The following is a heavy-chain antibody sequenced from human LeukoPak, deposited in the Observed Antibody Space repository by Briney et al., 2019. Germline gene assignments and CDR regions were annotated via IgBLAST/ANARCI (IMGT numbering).Heavy chain of an antibody. CDR1: GGSISSYY. CDR3: ARVRDRSSYFYDLDY. D-gene: IGHD3-22*01. CDR2: IHYSGST. Sequence: SETLSLTCTVSGGSISSYYWSWIRQPPGKGLEWIGCIHYSGSTNYDPSLKSRVTISVDTSKNQFSLKLSSVTAADTAVYYCARVRDRSSYFYDLDYWGQGTLVTVSS. V-gene: IGHV4-59*01. J-gene: IGHJ4*02.